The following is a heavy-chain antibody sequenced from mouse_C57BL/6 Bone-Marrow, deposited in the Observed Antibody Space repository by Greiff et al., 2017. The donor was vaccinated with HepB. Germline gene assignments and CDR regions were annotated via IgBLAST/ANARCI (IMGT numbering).Heavy chain of an antibody. CDR1: GYTFTDYY. D-gene: IGHD2-4*01. CDR3: ARKDYDDDWCAY. V-gene: IGHV1-34*01. J-gene: IGHJ3*01. CDR2: IYPNNGGN. Sequence: EVQLQQSGPELVKPGASVKMSCKASGYTFTDYYMHWVKQSHGKSLEWIGYIYPNNGGNGYNQKFKGKATLTVDKSSSTAYMELRSLTSEDSAVYYWARKDYDDDWCAYWGQGTLVTVSA.